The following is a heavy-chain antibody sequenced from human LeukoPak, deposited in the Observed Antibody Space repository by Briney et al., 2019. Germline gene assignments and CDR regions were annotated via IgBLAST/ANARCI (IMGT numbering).Heavy chain of an antibody. J-gene: IGHJ6*02. CDR3: ARVDSSGPQYYYYYYGMDV. V-gene: IGHV1-69*05. CDR1: GGTFSSYA. D-gene: IGHD6-19*01. CDR2: IIPIFGTA. Sequence: GSSVKVSCKASGGTFSSYAISWVRQAPGQGLEWMGGIIPIFGTANYAQKFQGRVTITTDESTSTAYMELSSLRSEDTAVYYCARVDSSGPQYYYYYYGMDVWGQGTTVTVSS.